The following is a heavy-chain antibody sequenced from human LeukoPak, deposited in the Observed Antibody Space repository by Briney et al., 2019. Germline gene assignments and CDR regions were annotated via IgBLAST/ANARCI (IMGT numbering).Heavy chain of an antibody. CDR1: GGFNSGHY. D-gene: IGHD6-13*01. CDR2: IFYTGST. CDR3: ARQNPAVGGQVLGY. Sequence: SETLSLTCTVSGGFNSGHYWSWIRQPPGKGLEWIGYIFYTGSTDYNPSLRSRITMSVDTSKNQFSLRLTSVTAADTAVYYCARQNPAVGGQVLGYWGQGILVTAFS. V-gene: IGHV4-59*08. J-gene: IGHJ4*02.